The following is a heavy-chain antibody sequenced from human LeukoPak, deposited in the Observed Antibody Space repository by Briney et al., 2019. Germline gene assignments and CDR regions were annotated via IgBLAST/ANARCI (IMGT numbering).Heavy chain of an antibody. V-gene: IGHV4-34*08. CDR1: GFTFSSYA. CDR2: INHSGST. Sequence: GSLRLSCAASGFTFSSYAMSWVRQPPGKGLEWIGEINHSGSTNYNPSLKSRVTISVDTSKNQFSLKLSSVTAADTAVYYCAYYYYGMDVWGQGTTVTVSS. CDR3: AYYYYGMDV. J-gene: IGHJ6*02.